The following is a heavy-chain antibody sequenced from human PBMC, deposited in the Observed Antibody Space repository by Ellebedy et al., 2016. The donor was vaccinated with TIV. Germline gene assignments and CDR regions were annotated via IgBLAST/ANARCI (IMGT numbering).Heavy chain of an antibody. CDR2: ITPILGIT. V-gene: IGHV1-69*02. Sequence: SVKVSXKASGGTFNSNSIIWVRQAPGQGLEWMGRITPILGITNYAQKFQGRVTMTADKSTGTAYMELTSLRSEDTAVYYCASRAFGEADHWGQGTLVTVSS. J-gene: IGHJ4*02. CDR3: ASRAFGEADH. CDR1: GGTFNSNS. D-gene: IGHD3-10*01.